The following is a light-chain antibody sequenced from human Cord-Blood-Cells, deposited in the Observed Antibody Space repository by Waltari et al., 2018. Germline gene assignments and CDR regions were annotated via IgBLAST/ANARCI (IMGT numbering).Light chain of an antibody. V-gene: IGLV2-14*03. CDR2: DVS. J-gene: IGLJ3*02. CDR1: SRDVGGYNY. Sequence: QSALTQPASVSGSPGQSITISCTGTSRDVGGYNYVSWYQQHPGKAPKLIIYDVSNRPCGVSNRFSGSKSGNTASLTISGLQAEDEADYYCSSYTSSSTLVFGGGTKLTVL. CDR3: SSYTSSSTLV.